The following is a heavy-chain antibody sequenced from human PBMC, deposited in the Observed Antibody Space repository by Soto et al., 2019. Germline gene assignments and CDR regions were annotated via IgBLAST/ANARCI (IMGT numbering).Heavy chain of an antibody. D-gene: IGHD3-3*01. Sequence: GGSLRLSCAASGFTFSSYGMHWVRQAPGKGLEWVAVIWYDGSNKYYADSVKGRFTISRDNSKNTLYLQMNSLRAEDTAVYYCAREAHTFWSGYYYGYDYWGQGTLVTVSS. J-gene: IGHJ4*02. CDR1: GFTFSSYG. V-gene: IGHV3-33*01. CDR2: IWYDGSNK. CDR3: AREAHTFWSGYYYGYDY.